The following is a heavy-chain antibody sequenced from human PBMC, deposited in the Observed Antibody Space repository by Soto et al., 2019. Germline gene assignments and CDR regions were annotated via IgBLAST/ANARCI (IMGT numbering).Heavy chain of an antibody. V-gene: IGHV4-59*08. CDR1: GGSISSYY. J-gene: IGHJ2*01. CDR2: IYYSGST. D-gene: IGHD6-13*01. CDR3: ARRRDSSSWYNWYFDL. Sequence: QVQLQESGPGLVKPSETLSLTCTVSGGSISSYYWSWIRQPPGKGLEWIGYIYYSGSTNYNPSLRSRVTISXGTXKXXFSLKLSSVTAADTAVYYCARRRDSSSWYNWYFDLWGRGTLVTVSS.